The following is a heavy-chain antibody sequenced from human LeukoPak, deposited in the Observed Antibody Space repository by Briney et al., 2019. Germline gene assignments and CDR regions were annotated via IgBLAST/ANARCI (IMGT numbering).Heavy chain of an antibody. J-gene: IGHJ4*02. CDR3: VKRDKGTFDY. CDR1: GFTFSSYS. D-gene: IGHD5-24*01. Sequence: PGGSLRLSCAASGFTFSSYSMNWVRQAPGKGLEWVSSISSSSSYIYYADAVKGRFIISRDNSKNTLYLQMNSLRAEDTAVYYCVKRDKGTFDYWGRGTLVTVSS. CDR2: ISSSSSYI. V-gene: IGHV3-21*04.